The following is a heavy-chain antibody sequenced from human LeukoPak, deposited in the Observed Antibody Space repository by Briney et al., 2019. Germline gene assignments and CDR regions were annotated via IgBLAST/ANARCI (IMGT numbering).Heavy chain of an antibody. V-gene: IGHV4-59*01. CDR3: ARTGIVGATPDY. J-gene: IGHJ4*02. CDR1: GGSISTYY. D-gene: IGHD1-26*01. Sequence: SETLSLTCSVSGGSISTYYWSWIRQPPGKGLEWIGYIHYSGSTNYNPSLKSRATISVDTSKNQFSLKLSSVTAADTAVYYCARTGIVGATPDYWGQGALVTVSS. CDR2: IHYSGST.